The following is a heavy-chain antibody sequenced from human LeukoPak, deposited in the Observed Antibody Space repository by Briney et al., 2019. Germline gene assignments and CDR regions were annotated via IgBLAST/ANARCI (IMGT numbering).Heavy chain of an antibody. V-gene: IGHV3-23*01. CDR3: AKRATAGGFDS. CDR2: SSGSGDSA. Sequence: GGSLRLSCAASGFTFSNYAMSWVRQAPGKGLEWVSASSGSGDSADYADAVKGRFTISRDNSKSTLYLQMTSLRVDDTAVYYCAKRATAGGFDSWGQGTLVTVSS. CDR1: GFTFSNYA. J-gene: IGHJ4*02. D-gene: IGHD6-13*01.